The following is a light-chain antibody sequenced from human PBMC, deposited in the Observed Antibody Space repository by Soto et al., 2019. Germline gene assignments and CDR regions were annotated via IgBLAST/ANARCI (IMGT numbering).Light chain of an antibody. CDR3: QQSYSVPR. CDR1: RSISNY. J-gene: IGKJ1*01. Sequence: DIQMTQSPSSLSASVGDRVTITCRASRSISNYLNWYQQKSGNAPRLLIYAASSLQTGVPSRFTGTGTGTAFTLTITSLQPEDSATYYCQQSYSVPRFGQGTRVDLK. CDR2: AAS. V-gene: IGKV1-39*01.